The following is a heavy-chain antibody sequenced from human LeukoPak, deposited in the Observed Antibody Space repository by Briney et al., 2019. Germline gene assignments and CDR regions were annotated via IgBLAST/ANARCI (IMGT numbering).Heavy chain of an antibody. CDR2: IKQDGSEK. Sequence: GGSLRLSCAASGFTFSSYWMSWVRQAPGKGLEWVANIKQDGSEKYYVDSVKGRFTISRDNAKNSLYLQMNSLRAEDTAVYYCARERWVAVAGTVDYWGQGTLVTVSS. D-gene: IGHD6-19*01. CDR1: GFTFSSYW. V-gene: IGHV3-7*01. CDR3: ARERWVAVAGTVDY. J-gene: IGHJ4*02.